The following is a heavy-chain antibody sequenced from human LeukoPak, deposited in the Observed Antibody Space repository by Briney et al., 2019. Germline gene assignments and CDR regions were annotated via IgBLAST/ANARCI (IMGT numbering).Heavy chain of an antibody. V-gene: IGHV1-24*01. D-gene: IGHD1-26*01. CDR3: AAPRLAKWEENYFDY. J-gene: IGHJ4*02. Sequence: ASVKVSCKVSGYSLAKLSIHWVRQAPGKGLEWMGGFDPEDDETIYAQKFRHRVTMTEDTSTDTAYMELSSLRSEDTAVYYCAAPRLAKWEENYFDYWGQGTLVTVSS. CDR2: FDPEDDET. CDR1: GYSLAKLS.